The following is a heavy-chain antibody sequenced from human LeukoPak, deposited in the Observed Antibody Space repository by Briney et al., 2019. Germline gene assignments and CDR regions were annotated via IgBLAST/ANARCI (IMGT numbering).Heavy chain of an antibody. J-gene: IGHJ4*02. Sequence: GGSLRLSCAASGFTFGSYAMSWVRQAPGKGLEWVSDINGSGGSTYYTDSVKGRFTISRDNSKNTLYLQMNSLRAEDTAVYYCASGSGSWSFDYWGQGTLVTVSS. V-gene: IGHV3-23*01. CDR1: GFTFGSYA. CDR3: ASGSGSWSFDY. D-gene: IGHD3-10*01. CDR2: INGSGGST.